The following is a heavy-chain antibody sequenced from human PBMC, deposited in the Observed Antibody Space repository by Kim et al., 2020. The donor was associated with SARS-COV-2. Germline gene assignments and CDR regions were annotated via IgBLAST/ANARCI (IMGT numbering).Heavy chain of an antibody. Sequence: GGSLRLSCAASGFTFSSYAMHWVRQAPGKGLEWVAVISYDGSNKYYADSVKGRFTISRDNSKNTLYLQMNSLRAEDTAMYYCARDTVVVPAATSQGSYYYYYGMDVWGQGTTVTVSS. V-gene: IGHV3-30-3*01. J-gene: IGHJ6*02. CDR3: ARDTVVVPAATSQGSYYYYYGMDV. D-gene: IGHD2-2*01. CDR1: GFTFSSYA. CDR2: ISYDGSNK.